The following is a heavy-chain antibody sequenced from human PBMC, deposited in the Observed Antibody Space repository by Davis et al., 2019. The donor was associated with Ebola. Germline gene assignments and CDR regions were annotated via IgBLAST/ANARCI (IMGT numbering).Heavy chain of an antibody. CDR3: VKGGSYYGSGKDWVRYYGMDV. CDR2: ISSDGNNE. CDR1: GSTFSRDG. V-gene: IGHV3-30*18. Sequence: GGFLRPSCQAPGSTFSRDGMHWVRQAPGKGLEWVATISSDGNNEHYADSVKGRFTISRDNSKNTVYLQMNSLTTEDTGVYYCVKGGSYYGSGKDWVRYYGMDVWGQGTKVTVSS. D-gene: IGHD3-10*01. J-gene: IGHJ6*02.